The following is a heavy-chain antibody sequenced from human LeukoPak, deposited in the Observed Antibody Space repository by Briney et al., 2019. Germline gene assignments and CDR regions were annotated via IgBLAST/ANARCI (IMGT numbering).Heavy chain of an antibody. V-gene: IGHV1-2*02. CDR1: GYTFTGYY. J-gene: IGHJ4*02. Sequence: ASVKVSCKASGYTFTGYYIHWVRQAPGQGLEWMGWINPKSGDTNYAQKFQGRVTMTRDTSISTAYVEVRSLVSDDTAVYYRVRYCSSISCSSWGQGTLVTVSS. D-gene: IGHD2-2*01. CDR2: INPKSGDT. CDR3: VRYCSSISCSS.